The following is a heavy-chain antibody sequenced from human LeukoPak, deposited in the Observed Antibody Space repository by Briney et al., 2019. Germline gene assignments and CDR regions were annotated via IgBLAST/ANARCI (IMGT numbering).Heavy chain of an antibody. D-gene: IGHD5-18*01. CDR3: AREGTPPSAMVTGDAFDI. CDR1: GYTFTSYY. J-gene: IGHJ3*02. V-gene: IGHV1-46*01. CDR2: INPSGGST. Sequence: ASVKVSCKASGYTFTSYYMHWVRQAPGQGLEWMGIINPSGGSTSYAQKFQGRVTMTRDTSTSTVYMELSSLRSEDTAVYYCAREGTPPSAMVTGDAFDIWGQGTTVTVSS.